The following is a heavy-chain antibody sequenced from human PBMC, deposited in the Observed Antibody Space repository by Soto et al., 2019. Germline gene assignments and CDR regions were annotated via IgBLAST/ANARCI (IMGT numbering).Heavy chain of an antibody. CDR2: IHPGDSDT. J-gene: IGHJ6*02. V-gene: IGHV5-51*01. CDR1: GFSFCRYT. Sequence: ESLKISCVGSGFSFCRYTVGWVRQVPGKGLEWMGVIHPGDSDTIYSPSFQGQVTISADKSISTAYLQWSSLKASDTAMYYCTLSYGDSYYYYYGMDVWGQGTTVTVSS. CDR3: TLSYGDSYYYYYGMDV. D-gene: IGHD4-17*01.